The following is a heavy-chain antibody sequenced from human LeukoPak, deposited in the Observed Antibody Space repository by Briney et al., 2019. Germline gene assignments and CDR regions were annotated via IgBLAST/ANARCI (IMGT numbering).Heavy chain of an antibody. J-gene: IGHJ6*02. CDR1: GGTFSSYA. Sequence: ASVTLSCKASGGTFSSYAISWVRQAPGQGLEWMGRIIPILGIANYAQKFQGRVTITADKSTSTAYMELSSLRSEDTAVYYCASGITGTFGMDDYGMDVWGQGTAVTVSS. D-gene: IGHD1-7*01. CDR3: ASGITGTFGMDDYGMDV. CDR2: IIPILGIA. V-gene: IGHV1-69*04.